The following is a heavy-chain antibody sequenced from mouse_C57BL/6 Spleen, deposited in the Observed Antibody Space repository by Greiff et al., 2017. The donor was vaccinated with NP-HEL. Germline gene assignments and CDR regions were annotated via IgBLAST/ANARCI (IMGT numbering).Heavy chain of an antibody. CDR3: ARDESGTAWFAY. V-gene: IGHV5-4*01. J-gene: IGHJ3*01. CDR2: ISDGGSYT. CDR1: GFTFSSYA. Sequence: ESGGGLVKPGGSLKLSCAASGFTFSSYAMSWVRQTPEKRLEWVATISDGGSYTYYPDNVKGRFTISRDNAKNNLYLQMSHLKSEDTAMYYCARDESGTAWFAYWGQGTLVTVSA. D-gene: IGHD4-1*01.